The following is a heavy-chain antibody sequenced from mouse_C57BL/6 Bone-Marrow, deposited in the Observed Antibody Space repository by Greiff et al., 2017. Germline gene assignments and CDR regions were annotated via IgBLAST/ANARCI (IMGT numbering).Heavy chain of an antibody. V-gene: IGHV2-2*01. CDR3: ASYYDAMDY. Sequence: VQLQQSGPGLEQPSQSLSITCTVSGFSLTSYGVHWVRQSPGKGLEWLGVIGSGGSTDYNAAFISRLSISKDNSKSQVFFKMNSLQADDTAIYYCASYYDAMDYWGQGTSVTVSS. J-gene: IGHJ4*01. CDR2: IGSGGST. CDR1: GFSLTSYG.